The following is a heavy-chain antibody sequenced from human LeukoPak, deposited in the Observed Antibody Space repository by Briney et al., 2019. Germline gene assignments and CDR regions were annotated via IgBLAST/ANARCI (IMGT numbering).Heavy chain of an antibody. V-gene: IGHV1-2*02. D-gene: IGHD3-16*02. Sequence: ASVKVSCKASGYTFTSYDINWVRQAPGQGLEWMGWINPNSGGTNYAQKFQGRVTMTRDTSISTAYMELSSLRSDDTAVYYCARKGVTFGGVITYNWFDPWGQGTLVTVSS. CDR1: GYTFTSYD. CDR3: ARKGVTFGGVITYNWFDP. J-gene: IGHJ5*02. CDR2: INPNSGGT.